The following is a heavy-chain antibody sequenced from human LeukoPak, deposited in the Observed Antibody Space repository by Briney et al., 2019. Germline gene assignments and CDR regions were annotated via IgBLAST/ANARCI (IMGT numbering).Heavy chain of an antibody. D-gene: IGHD6-19*01. J-gene: IGHJ6*03. CDR2: IYHSGST. Sequence: SETLSLTCTVSGYSISSGYYWGWIRQPPGKGLEWIGSIYHSGSTYYNPSLKSRVTISVDTSKNQFSLKLSSVTAADTAVYYCARRAVATEEYYYYMDVWGKGTTVTVSS. V-gene: IGHV4-38-2*02. CDR3: ARRAVATEEYYYYMDV. CDR1: GYSISSGYY.